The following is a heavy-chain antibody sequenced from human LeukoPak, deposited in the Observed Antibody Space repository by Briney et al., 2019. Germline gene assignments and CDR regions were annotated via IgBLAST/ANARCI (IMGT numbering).Heavy chain of an antibody. CDR1: GGSISRSTYY. D-gene: IGHD6-13*01. V-gene: IGHV4-39*01. J-gene: IGHJ4*02. CDR2: IYYSGST. Sequence: SETLSLTCTVSGGSISRSTYYWGWLRQPPGQGLEWIGSIYYSGSTYYNPSLKSRVTISVDTSMNQFSLKLSSVTAADTAVYYCASIAAAGNEWGQGTLVTVSS. CDR3: ASIAAAGNE.